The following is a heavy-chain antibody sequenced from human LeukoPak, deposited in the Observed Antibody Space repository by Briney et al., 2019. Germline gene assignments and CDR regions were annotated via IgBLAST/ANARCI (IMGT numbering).Heavy chain of an antibody. CDR3: ARDGWESGDY. CDR2: IYYSGIT. Sequence: SETLSLTCTVSGGSISNYYWGWIRQAPGKGLEWIGSIYYSGITHYNASLKSRVTISVDMSTNQFSLRLSSVTAADTAVYYCARDGWESGDYWGQGTLVTVSS. CDR1: GGSISNYY. J-gene: IGHJ4*02. D-gene: IGHD1-26*01. V-gene: IGHV4-39*07.